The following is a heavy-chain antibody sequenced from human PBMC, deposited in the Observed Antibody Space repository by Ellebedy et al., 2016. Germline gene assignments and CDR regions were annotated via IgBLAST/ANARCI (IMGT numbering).Heavy chain of an antibody. V-gene: IGHV3-7*01. CDR2: IHQDGNEK. CDR1: GFTFSNFW. Sequence: GESLKISCTASGFTFSNFWMSWVRQVPGKGLEWVANIHQDGNEKYYLDSVKGRFTISRDNGKNSLYLQMSGLRGEETAVYYCARTGDSHLTIFGLIVISDRYYYGMDVWGQGTTVTVSS. CDR3: ARTGDSHLTIFGLIVISDRYYYGMDV. J-gene: IGHJ6*02. D-gene: IGHD3-3*01.